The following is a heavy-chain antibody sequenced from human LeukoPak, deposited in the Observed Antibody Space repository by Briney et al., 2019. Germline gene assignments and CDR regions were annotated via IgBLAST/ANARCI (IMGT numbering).Heavy chain of an antibody. CDR1: GGSISSYY. CDR3: ARGPRPSVIVRSKYYFDS. CDR2: IYYSGST. V-gene: IGHV4-59*08. Sequence: PSETLSLTCTVSGGSISSYYWSWIRQPPGKGLEWIGYIYYSGSTNYNPSLKSRVTISVDTSKNQFSLKLSSVPAADQAVYYCARGPRPSVIVRSKYYFDSWGQATPLAASS. J-gene: IGHJ4*02. D-gene: IGHD1-26*01.